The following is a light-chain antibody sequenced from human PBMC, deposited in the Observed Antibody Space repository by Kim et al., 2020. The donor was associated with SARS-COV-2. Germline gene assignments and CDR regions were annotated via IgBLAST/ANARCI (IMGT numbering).Light chain of an antibody. CDR3: CSYAGSYTVI. CDR2: DVS. CDR1: SSDVGCYNY. J-gene: IGLJ2*01. V-gene: IGLV2-11*01. Sequence: QSALTQPRSVSRSPGQSVTISCTGTSSDVGCYNYVSWYQQHPGKAPKLMIYDVSKRPSGVPDRFSGSKSGNTASLTISGLQAEDESDYYCCSYAGSYTVIFGGGTQRTVL.